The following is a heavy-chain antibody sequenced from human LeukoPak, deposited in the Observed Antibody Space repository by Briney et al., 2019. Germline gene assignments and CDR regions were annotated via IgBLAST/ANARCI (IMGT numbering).Heavy chain of an antibody. CDR1: GFTSSSYA. D-gene: IGHD3-3*01. Sequence: GGSLRLSCAASGFTSSSYAMSWVRQAPGKGLEWVSVIYSGGSTYYADSVKGRFTISRDNSKNTLYLQMNSLRAEDTAVYYCARGFTIFGVVSDYWGQGTLVTVSS. V-gene: IGHV3-66*01. J-gene: IGHJ4*02. CDR2: IYSGGST. CDR3: ARGFTIFGVVSDY.